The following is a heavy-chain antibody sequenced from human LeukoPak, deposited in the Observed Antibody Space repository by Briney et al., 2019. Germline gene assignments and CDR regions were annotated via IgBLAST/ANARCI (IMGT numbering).Heavy chain of an antibody. D-gene: IGHD6-13*01. CDR2: ISSNSGTI. V-gene: IGHV3-48*01. CDR1: GFVFGSYT. CDR3: ARGIAADGRGF. Sequence: PGGSLRLSCAASGFVFGSYTMNWVRQAPGKGLEWISYISSNSGTIYYANSVKGRFTISRDNAKNSLYLQMDSLRVEDTAVYYCARGIAADGRGFWGQGTLATVSS. J-gene: IGHJ4*02.